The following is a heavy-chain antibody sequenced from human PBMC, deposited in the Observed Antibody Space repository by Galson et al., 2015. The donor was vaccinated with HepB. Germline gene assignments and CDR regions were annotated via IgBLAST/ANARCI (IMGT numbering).Heavy chain of an antibody. J-gene: IGHJ5*02. CDR2: IWFDGSAT. CDR1: GFTFSRYG. D-gene: IGHD6-19*01. Sequence: SLRLSCAASGFTFSRYGMHWVRRAPGKGLEWVAAIWFDGSATFYRASVKGRFSISRDDSKNILYLQMNSLRAEDTAVYSCASDAPFDSSGRTNWFDPWGRGTLVTVSS. V-gene: IGHV3-33*01. CDR3: ASDAPFDSSGRTNWFDP.